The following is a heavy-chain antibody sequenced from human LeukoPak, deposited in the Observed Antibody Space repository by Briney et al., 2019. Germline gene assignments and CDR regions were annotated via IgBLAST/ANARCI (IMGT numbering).Heavy chain of an antibody. CDR2: ISAYNGNT. V-gene: IGHV1-18*01. J-gene: IGHJ4*02. CDR3: ARFMASNYYDSSGYETIGHFDY. D-gene: IGHD3-22*01. Sequence: GASVKVPCKASGYTFTSYGISWVRQAPGQGLEWMGWISAYNGNTNYAQKLQGRVTMTTDTSTSTAYMELRSLRSDDTAVYYCARFMASNYYDSSGYETIGHFDYWGQGTLVTVSS. CDR1: GYTFTSYG.